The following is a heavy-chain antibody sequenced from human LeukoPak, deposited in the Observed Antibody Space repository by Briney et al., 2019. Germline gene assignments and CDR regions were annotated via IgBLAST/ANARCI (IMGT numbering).Heavy chain of an antibody. D-gene: IGHD4-17*01. CDR1: GFTFTSYS. J-gene: IGHJ1*01. V-gene: IGHV3-21*01. Sequence: GGSLRLSCAASGFTFTSYSMNWVRQAPGKGLEWVSSISGSSKHRYYADSVKGRFTISRDNAKSSLYLQMNSLRAEDTAVYYCVRDMTTVTTCYLLHWGQGTLVTVSS. CDR3: VRDMTTVTTCYLLH. CDR2: ISGSSKHR.